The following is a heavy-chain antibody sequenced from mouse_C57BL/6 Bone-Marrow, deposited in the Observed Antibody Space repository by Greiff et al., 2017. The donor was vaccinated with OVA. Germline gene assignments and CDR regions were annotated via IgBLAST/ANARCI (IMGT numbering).Heavy chain of an antibody. CDR1: GYTFTSYW. V-gene: IGHV1-59*01. CDR2: IDPSDSYT. CDR3: ARSLFAY. J-gene: IGHJ3*01. D-gene: IGHD6-2*01. Sequence: VPLQQSGAELVRPGTSVKLSCKASGYTFTSYWMHWVTQRPGQGLEWIGVIDPSDSYTNYNQKFKGKDTLTVDTASRTAYLQLSSLTSYDSAVYDSARSLFAYWGQGTLVTVSA.